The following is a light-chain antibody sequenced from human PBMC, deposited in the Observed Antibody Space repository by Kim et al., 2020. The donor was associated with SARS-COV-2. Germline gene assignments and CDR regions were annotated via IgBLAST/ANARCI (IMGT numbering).Light chain of an antibody. V-gene: IGKV1-17*01. CDR1: QGIRNG. Sequence: ASGGDRGNNPWRASQGIRNGLGWYQQNPGRAPKRLIYGASSLQSGVPSRFSGSGSGTEFTLTISSLQPEDFATYFCLQHNTYPITFGQGTRLEIK. CDR3: LQHNTYPIT. CDR2: GAS. J-gene: IGKJ5*01.